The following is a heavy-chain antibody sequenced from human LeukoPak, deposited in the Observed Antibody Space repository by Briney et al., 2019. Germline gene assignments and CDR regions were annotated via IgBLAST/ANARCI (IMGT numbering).Heavy chain of an antibody. CDR1: GASISIGGYD. CDR2: IYYSGST. J-gene: IGHJ5*02. CDR3: ARRSEYHWFDP. D-gene: IGHD2-2*01. V-gene: IGHV4-31*03. Sequence: PLSLSSTISGASISIGGYDWRWIRQHPGKGLEWIGYIYYSGSTYYNPSLKSRVTISVDTSRNQFSLRLSSVTAADTAVYYCARRSEYHWFDPWGQGTLVTVSS.